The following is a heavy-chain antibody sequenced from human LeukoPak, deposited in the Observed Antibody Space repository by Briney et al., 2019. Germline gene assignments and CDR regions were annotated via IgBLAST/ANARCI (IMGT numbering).Heavy chain of an antibody. Sequence: GGSLRLSCAASGFTFSNYSMNWVRQAPGKGLEWISYISGRSSTRNYADSVKGRFSISRDNVKNSLYLQMNSLRAEDTAVYYCARGSEAAAGRLWWYWGQGTLVTVSS. J-gene: IGHJ4*02. CDR3: ARGSEAAAGRLWWY. CDR2: ISGRSSTR. D-gene: IGHD6-13*01. CDR1: GFTFSNYS. V-gene: IGHV3-48*01.